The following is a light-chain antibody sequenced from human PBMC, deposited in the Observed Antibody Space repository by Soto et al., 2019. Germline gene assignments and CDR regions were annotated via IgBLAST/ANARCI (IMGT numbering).Light chain of an antibody. CDR3: HQSYSSPPIT. CDR1: QSISTF. CDR2: AAS. J-gene: IGKJ5*01. V-gene: IGKV1-39*01. Sequence: DIQLTQSPSSLSASVGDRVTITCRASQSISTFLNWYQQKRGKAPELLIYAASNLQSGVPSRFSGSGSGTEFTLTISSLQPEDFATYYCHQSYSSPPITFGQGTRLEI.